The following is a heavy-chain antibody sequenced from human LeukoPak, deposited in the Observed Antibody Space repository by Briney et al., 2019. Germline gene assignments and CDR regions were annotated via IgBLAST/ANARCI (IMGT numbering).Heavy chain of an antibody. Sequence: QPGGSLRLSCAASGFTFSSYSMNWVRQAPGKGLEWVSYISSSSSTIYYADSVKGRFTISRDNAKNSLYLQMNSLRAEDTAVYYCARVPPLGVVVIFAEMDYWGQGTLVTVSS. V-gene: IGHV3-48*01. CDR2: ISSSSSTI. CDR3: ARVPPLGVVVIFAEMDY. D-gene: IGHD3-22*01. CDR1: GFTFSSYS. J-gene: IGHJ4*02.